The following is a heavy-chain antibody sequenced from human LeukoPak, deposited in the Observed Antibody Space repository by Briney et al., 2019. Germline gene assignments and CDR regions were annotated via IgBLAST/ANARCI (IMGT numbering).Heavy chain of an antibody. CDR3: ARSSLDYNWFDP. V-gene: IGHV4-59*08. CDR2: IYYSGST. Sequence: SETLSLTCTVSGGSISSYYWSWIRQPPGKGLEWIGYIYYSGSTNYNPSLKSRVTISVDTSKNQFSLKLSSVTAADTAVYYCARSSLDYNWFDPWGQGTLVTVSS. D-gene: IGHD6-13*01. J-gene: IGHJ5*02. CDR1: GGSISSYY.